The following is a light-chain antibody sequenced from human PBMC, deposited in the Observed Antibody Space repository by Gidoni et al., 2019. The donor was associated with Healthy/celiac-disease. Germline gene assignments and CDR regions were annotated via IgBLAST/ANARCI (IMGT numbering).Light chain of an antibody. J-gene: IGLJ2*01. Sequence: QSALPQHRAVSGSPGQSVTISCTGTSSDVGGYNYASWYQQHPGKAPKLMIYDVSKRPSGVPDRFSGSKSGNTASLTISGLQAEDEADYYCCSYAGSYIFVVFGGGTKLTVL. CDR1: SSDVGGYNY. CDR3: CSYAGSYIFVV. CDR2: DVS. V-gene: IGLV2-11*01.